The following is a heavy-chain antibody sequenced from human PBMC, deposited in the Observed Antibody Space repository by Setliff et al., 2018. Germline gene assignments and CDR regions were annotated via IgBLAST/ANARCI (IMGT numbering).Heavy chain of an antibody. D-gene: IGHD3-10*01. J-gene: IGHJ5*02. CDR1: GGSFTNTNNY. Sequence: PSETLSLTCSVSGGSFTNTNNYWGWIRQPPGKGLEWIGSIHHSGSTHYNPSLESRVTISVDTSKNQFSLKLSFVTAADTAVYYCARHKVIKKEFIRLTWFDPWGQGTPVTVSS. V-gene: IGHV4-39*01. CDR2: IHHSGST. CDR3: ARHKVIKKEFIRLTWFDP.